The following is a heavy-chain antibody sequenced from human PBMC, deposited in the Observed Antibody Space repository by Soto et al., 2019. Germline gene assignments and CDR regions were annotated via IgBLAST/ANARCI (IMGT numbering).Heavy chain of an antibody. CDR3: AKVYDYYGSGSYSPT. CDR2: ISGSGGST. Sequence: GGSLRLSCAASGFTFSSYAMSWVRQAPGKGLEWVSAISGSGGSTYYADSVKGRFTISRDNSKNTLYLQMNSLRAEDTAVYYCAKVYDYYGSGSYSPTWGQGTLVTVSS. V-gene: IGHV3-23*01. D-gene: IGHD3-10*01. CDR1: GFTFSSYA. J-gene: IGHJ5*02.